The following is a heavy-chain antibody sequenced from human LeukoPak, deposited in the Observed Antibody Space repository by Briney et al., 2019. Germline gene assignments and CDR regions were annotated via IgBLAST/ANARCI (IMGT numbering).Heavy chain of an antibody. Sequence: PSETLSLTCAVYGGSFSGYYWSWIRQPPGKGLEWIGEINHSGSTNYNPSLKSRVTISVDTSKNQFSLKLSSVTAADTAVYYCARSFIRNYGMDVWGQGTTVTVSS. CDR1: GGSFSGYY. D-gene: IGHD1-14*01. V-gene: IGHV4-34*01. CDR3: ARSFIRNYGMDV. J-gene: IGHJ6*02. CDR2: INHSGST.